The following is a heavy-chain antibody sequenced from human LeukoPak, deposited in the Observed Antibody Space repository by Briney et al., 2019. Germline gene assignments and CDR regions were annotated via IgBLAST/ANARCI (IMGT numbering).Heavy chain of an antibody. CDR3: ARGSEGGNIGH. CDR1: VGSISRYY. J-gene: IGHJ4*02. D-gene: IGHD4-23*01. CDR2: IYYIGRT. Sequence: SETLSLTCTVSVGSISRYYWSWIRQPPGEGREWIGYIYYIGRTNYNTSLKGRVTISVDPSKNQFSLKLKSVTASDTAWYFCARGSEGGNIGHWGQGTLVTVSS. V-gene: IGHV4-59*01.